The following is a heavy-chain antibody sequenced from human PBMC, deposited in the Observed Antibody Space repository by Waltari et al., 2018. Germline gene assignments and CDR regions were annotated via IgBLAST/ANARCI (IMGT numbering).Heavy chain of an antibody. V-gene: IGHV4-39*07. CDR2: MDYSGRT. Sequence: QLQLQDSVPVLVKPPETLSLTCTVSRCSIGSSSYYWGWFSQPPEKGLEWVASMDYSGRTYYNPSLKSRVTISVDTSKNQFSLVVRSVTAADTAVYYGARGFGSATTSRFDPWGQGIVVTVSS. CDR3: ARGFGSATTSRFDP. J-gene: IGHJ5*02. CDR1: RCSIGSSSYY. D-gene: IGHD5-12*01.